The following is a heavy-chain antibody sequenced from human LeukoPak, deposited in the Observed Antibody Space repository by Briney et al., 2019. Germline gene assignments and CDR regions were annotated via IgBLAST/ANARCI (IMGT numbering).Heavy chain of an antibody. D-gene: IGHD5-18*01. CDR1: GGSISSGDYY. CDR2: IYYSVST. J-gene: IGHJ4*02. CDR3: ARERRIGGYSDGFYY. V-gene: IGHV4-61*08. Sequence: PSETLSLTCTVSGGSISSGDYYWSWIRQPPWKGLEWIGYIYYSVSTNYNPSLKSRVTISLGTSKNQFSLKLSSVTAADTAVYYCARERRIGGYSDGFYYWGQGALVTVSS.